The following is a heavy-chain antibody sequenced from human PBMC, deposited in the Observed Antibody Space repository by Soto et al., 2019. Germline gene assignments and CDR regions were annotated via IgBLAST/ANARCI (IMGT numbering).Heavy chain of an antibody. Sequence: QLQLQESGPGLVKPSETLSLTCTVSGGSISSGFHYWGWIRQPPGKGLEYIGSQYYAGSTYYNPSLESRVTILIDTSKNQFSLKLSSVTAADTAVYFCARGDDFAGNDYLDHWGQGTLVTVSS. CDR2: QYYAGST. J-gene: IGHJ4*02. CDR1: GGSISSGFHY. V-gene: IGHV4-39*01. D-gene: IGHD1-1*01. CDR3: ARGDDFAGNDYLDH.